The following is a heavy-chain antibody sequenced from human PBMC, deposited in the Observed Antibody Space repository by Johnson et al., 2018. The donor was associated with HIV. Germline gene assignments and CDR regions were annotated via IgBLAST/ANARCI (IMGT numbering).Heavy chain of an antibody. CDR1: GFTFSSYG. V-gene: IGHV3-7*01. D-gene: IGHD1-1*01. Sequence: VQLVESGGGVVQPGGSRRLSCAASGFTFSSYGMHWVRQAPGKGLEWVASIKQDGSEKYYVDSVKGRFTISRDNSKNTLDLQMNSLRAEDTAVYYCARDLDLREDLAFDIWGQGTMVTVSS. CDR3: ARDLDLREDLAFDI. CDR2: IKQDGSEK. J-gene: IGHJ3*02.